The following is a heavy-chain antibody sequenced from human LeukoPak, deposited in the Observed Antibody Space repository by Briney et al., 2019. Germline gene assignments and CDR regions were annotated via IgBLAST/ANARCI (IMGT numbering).Heavy chain of an antibody. CDR3: ARGGTYYYGSGTYHWFDP. D-gene: IGHD3-10*01. CDR2: INQDWSEK. J-gene: IGHJ5*02. V-gene: IGHV3-7*03. CDR1: GFTFSSYC. Sequence: SGGTLRLSCAVSGFTFSSYCMSWVCQAPAQGLELVVNINQDWSEKYCVDSVKGRFPVSRDKAKNSLYHQMNSLRAEDTAVYYCARGGTYYYGSGTYHWFDPGGQGTLVTVSS.